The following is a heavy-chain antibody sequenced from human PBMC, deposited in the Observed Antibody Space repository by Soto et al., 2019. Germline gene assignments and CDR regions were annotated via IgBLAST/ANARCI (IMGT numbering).Heavy chain of an antibody. J-gene: IGHJ4*02. Sequence: GGSLRLSCAASGFTFSSYAMSWVRQAPGKGLEWVSAISGSGGSTYYADSVKGRFTISRDNSKNTLYLQMNSLRAEDTAVYYCAIPLGYCSSTSCPWGYWGQGTLVTVSS. CDR1: GFTFSSYA. CDR3: AIPLGYCSSTSCPWGY. V-gene: IGHV3-23*01. CDR2: ISGSGGST. D-gene: IGHD2-2*01.